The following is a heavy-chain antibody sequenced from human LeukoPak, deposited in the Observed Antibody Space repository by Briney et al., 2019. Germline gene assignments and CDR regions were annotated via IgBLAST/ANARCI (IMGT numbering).Heavy chain of an antibody. CDR3: ARDWSRYCSGGSCYPEIQFDY. J-gene: IGHJ4*02. V-gene: IGHV1-2*02. CDR2: INPNSGGT. Sequence: ASVKVSCKASGYTFTAYYMHWVRQAPGQGLEWMGLINPNSGGTNYAQKFQGRVTMTRDTSISTAYMELSRLRSDDTAVYYCARDWSRYCSGGSCYPEIQFDYWGQGTLVTVSS. D-gene: IGHD2-15*01. CDR1: GYTFTAYY.